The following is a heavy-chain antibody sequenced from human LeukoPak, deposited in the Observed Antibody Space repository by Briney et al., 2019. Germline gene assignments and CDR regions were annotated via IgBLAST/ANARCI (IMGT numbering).Heavy chain of an antibody. D-gene: IGHD3-16*01. CDR3: ATEKGDSPDY. J-gene: IGHJ4*02. CDR1: GFTFSNYA. Sequence: AGGSLRLSCAASGFTFSNYAMAWVRQAPGKGLEWVSGLSGSGSNTFYTDSLKGRFTISRDNPKNTLYLQMNSLRADDTAVYYCATEKGDSPDYWGQGTLVTVSS. V-gene: IGHV3-23*01. CDR2: LSGSGSNT.